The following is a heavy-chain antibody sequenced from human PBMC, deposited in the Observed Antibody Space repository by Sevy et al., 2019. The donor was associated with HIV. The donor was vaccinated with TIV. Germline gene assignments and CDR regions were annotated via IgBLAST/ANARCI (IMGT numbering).Heavy chain of an antibody. CDR3: ARGRHCGGSGCYSSWLDP. CDR1: GFSFSIYS. D-gene: IGHD2-15*01. J-gene: IGHJ5*02. Sequence: GGSLRLSCAASGFSFSIYSVNWVRQAPGKGLEWVSFVGTTRNQIYYADSVRGRFTNSRDNAKNSVYLQMTSLRDEDTAVYYCARGRHCGGSGCYSSWLDPWGHGTLVTVSS. V-gene: IGHV3-21*01. CDR2: VGTTRNQI.